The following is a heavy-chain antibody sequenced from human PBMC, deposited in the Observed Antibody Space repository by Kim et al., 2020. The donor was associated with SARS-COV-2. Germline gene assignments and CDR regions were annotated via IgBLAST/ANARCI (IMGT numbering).Heavy chain of an antibody. CDR1: GGSISSSSYY. Sequence: SETLSLTCTVSGGSISSSSYYWGWIRQPPGKGLEWIGSIYYSGSTYYNPSLKSRVTISVDTSKNQFSLKLSSVTAADTAVYYCASYIPSNYDILTGHYLWWYFDLWGRGTLVTVSS. CDR3: ASYIPSNYDILTGHYLWWYFDL. CDR2: IYYSGST. J-gene: IGHJ2*01. V-gene: IGHV4-39*01. D-gene: IGHD3-9*01.